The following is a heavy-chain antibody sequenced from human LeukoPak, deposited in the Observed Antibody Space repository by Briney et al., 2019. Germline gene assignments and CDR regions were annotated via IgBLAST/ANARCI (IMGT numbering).Heavy chain of an antibody. Sequence: GASVKVSCKASGYTFTGYYIHWVRQAPGQGLEWMGWSSPNSGGTNYAQKFQGRVTMTRDTSISTAYMELSRLRSDDTAVYYCARDVGEYRSSTNCYASDYWGQGTLVTVSS. D-gene: IGHD2-2*01. J-gene: IGHJ4*02. CDR1: GYTFTGYY. V-gene: IGHV1-2*02. CDR3: ARDVGEYRSSTNCYASDY. CDR2: SSPNSGGT.